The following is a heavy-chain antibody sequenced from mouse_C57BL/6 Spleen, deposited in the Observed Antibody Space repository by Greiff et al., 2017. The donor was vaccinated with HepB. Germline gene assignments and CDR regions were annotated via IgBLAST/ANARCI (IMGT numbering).Heavy chain of an antibody. CDR3: ARDARDYYGVYFDY. CDR2: ISDGGSST. CDR1: GFTFSSYA. J-gene: IGHJ2*01. V-gene: IGHV5-4*01. Sequence: EVQGVESGGGLVKPGGSLKLSCAASGFTFSSYAMSWVRQTPEKRLEWVATISDGGSSTSHPDNVKGRFTIPRDNAKNNLYLHMSHLKSEDTAMYYCARDARDYYGVYFDYWGQGTTLPVSS. D-gene: IGHD1-1*01.